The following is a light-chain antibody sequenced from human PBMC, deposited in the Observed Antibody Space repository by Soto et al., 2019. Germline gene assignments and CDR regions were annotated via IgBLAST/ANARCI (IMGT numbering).Light chain of an antibody. CDR1: QSVSSNY. CDR3: QLYDNSLYT. Sequence: IVLTQSPGTLSLSPGERATLSCRASQSVSSNYLAWYQKKPGQAPRLLIYGASTRATGIPDRFSGSGSGTDFTLTISSLEPEDFAVYYCQLYDNSLYTFGQGTNLDIK. V-gene: IGKV3-20*01. CDR2: GAS. J-gene: IGKJ2*01.